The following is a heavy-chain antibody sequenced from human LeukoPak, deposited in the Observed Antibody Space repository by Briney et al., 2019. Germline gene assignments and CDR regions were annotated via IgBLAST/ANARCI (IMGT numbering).Heavy chain of an antibody. J-gene: IGHJ4*02. Sequence: SVKVSCKASGGTFTSYAISWVRQAPGQGLEWMGGIIPIFGTANYAQKFQGRVTITADESTSTAYMELSSLRSEDTAVYYCARVGVWEPTGIEYFDYWGQGTLVTVSS. V-gene: IGHV1-69*13. CDR1: GGTFTSYA. D-gene: IGHD1-26*01. CDR2: IIPIFGTA. CDR3: ARVGVWEPTGIEYFDY.